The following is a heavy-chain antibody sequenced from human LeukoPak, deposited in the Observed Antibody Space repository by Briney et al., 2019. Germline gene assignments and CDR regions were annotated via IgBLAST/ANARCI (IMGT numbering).Heavy chain of an antibody. CDR2: IAYDGNNT. CDR3: ARDPYSGNYGNYYYYYMDV. J-gene: IGHJ6*03. V-gene: IGHV3-30*03. D-gene: IGHD1-26*01. Sequence: PGGSLRLSCVASGFIFSDYGIQWVRQAPGKGLEWVAVIAYDGNNTYYGDSVRGRFTISRHNSKKMVYLEMNSLRVEDTAVYYCARDPYSGNYGNYYYYYMDVWGKGTTVTISS. CDR1: GFIFSDYG.